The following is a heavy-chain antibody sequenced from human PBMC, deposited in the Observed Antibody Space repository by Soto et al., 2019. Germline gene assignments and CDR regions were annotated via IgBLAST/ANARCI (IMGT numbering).Heavy chain of an antibody. CDR2: IYYNGST. J-gene: IGHJ4*02. CDR3: ARGNMQLWLLRYFDY. Sequence: PSETLSLTCTVSGGSISSGYYCWNWIRQPPGKGLEWIGYIYYNGSTYYNPSLKSRITMSVDTSKNQFSLKLNSVTAADTAVYYCARGNMQLWLLRYFDYWGQGTLVTVSS. D-gene: IGHD5-18*01. V-gene: IGHV4-30-4*01. CDR1: GGSISSGYYC.